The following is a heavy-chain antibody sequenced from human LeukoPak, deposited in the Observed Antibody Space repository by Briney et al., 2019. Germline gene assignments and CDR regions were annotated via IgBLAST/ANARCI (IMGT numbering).Heavy chain of an antibody. J-gene: IGHJ4*02. V-gene: IGHV3-21*01. CDR1: GFTFSSYS. CDR3: ARVRGYSFGWELDY. Sequence: PGGSLRLSCAASGFTFSSYSVNWVRQAPGKGLEWVSFISSSSSYIYYGDSVKGRFTISRDNAKNSLFLQMNSLRAEDTAVYYCARVRGYSFGWELDYWGQGTLVTVSS. D-gene: IGHD5-18*01. CDR2: ISSSSSYI.